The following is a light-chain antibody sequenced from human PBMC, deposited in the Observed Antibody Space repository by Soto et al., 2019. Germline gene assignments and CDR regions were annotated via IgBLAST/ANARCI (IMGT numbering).Light chain of an antibody. CDR3: QQFSAVPPT. Sequence: AIPLTQSPSSLSASVGDRITITCRASQALSSGFAWYQQKPGRAPKLLIYDAFNLESGVPSRFRGDRSGTDFTLTISSLQPEDLATYYCQQFSAVPPTFGGGTRVELK. CDR1: QALSSG. CDR2: DAF. J-gene: IGKJ4*01. V-gene: IGKV1-13*02.